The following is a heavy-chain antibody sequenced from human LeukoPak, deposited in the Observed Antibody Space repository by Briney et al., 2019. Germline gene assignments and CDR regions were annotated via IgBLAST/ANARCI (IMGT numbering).Heavy chain of an antibody. J-gene: IGHJ3*02. CDR3: VVYCGGGTCYPGVFDI. D-gene: IGHD2-15*01. CDR2: ISAYNGNT. CDR1: GYTFTSYG. V-gene: IGHV1-18*01. Sequence: ASVKVSCKASGYTFTSYGISWVRQAPGQGLEWMGWISAYNGNTNYAQKLQGRVTMTTDTSTSTAYMELRSLRSDDTAVYYCVVYCGGGTCYPGVFDIWGQGTMVTVSS.